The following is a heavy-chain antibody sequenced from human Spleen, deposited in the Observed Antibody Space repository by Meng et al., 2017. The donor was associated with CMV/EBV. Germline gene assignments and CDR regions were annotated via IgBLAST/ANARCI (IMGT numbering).Heavy chain of an antibody. CDR1: GALFSRYA. D-gene: IGHD3-16*01. CDR2: FIPILGTG. Sequence: SGALFSRYAISWLRRAPGKGLEWMGGFIPILGTGKYAQKLQGRVTIIMDESTSTAYMELSSLRSDDSAVYYCASPKGDEGIRHQFDYWGQGTLVTVSS. V-gene: IGHV1-69*05. CDR3: ASPKGDEGIRHQFDY. J-gene: IGHJ4*02.